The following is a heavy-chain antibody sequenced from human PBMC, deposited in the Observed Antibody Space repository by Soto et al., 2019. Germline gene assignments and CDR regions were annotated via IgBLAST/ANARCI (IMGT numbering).Heavy chain of an antibody. CDR3: ARDGYVDIVATIESGMAV. CDR1: GGTFSSYA. J-gene: IGHJ6*02. CDR2: IIPIFGTA. Sequence: QVQLVQSGAEVKKPGSSLKVSCKASGGTFSSYAISWVRQAPGQGLEWMGGIIPIFGTANYAQKFQGRVTITGAESTSTAYMELSSLRSEDTAVYYCARDGYVDIVATIESGMAVWGQGTTVTVSS. D-gene: IGHD5-12*01. V-gene: IGHV1-69*12.